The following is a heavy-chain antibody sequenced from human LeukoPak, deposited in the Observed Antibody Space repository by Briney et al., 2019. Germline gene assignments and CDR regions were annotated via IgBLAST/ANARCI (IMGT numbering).Heavy chain of an antibody. CDR3: VRDVGYFHFDS. CDR2: INEDGSQT. J-gene: IGHJ4*02. CDR1: GFSFGSFW. V-gene: IGHV3-7*01. D-gene: IGHD1-1*01. Sequence: GGSLRLSCAASGFSFGSFWMTWIRQAPGRGLEWVGHINEDGSQTNYIDSVTGRFTISRDNTKDSLYLQMNSLRAEDTAVYFCVRDVGYFHFDSWGQGILVTVSS.